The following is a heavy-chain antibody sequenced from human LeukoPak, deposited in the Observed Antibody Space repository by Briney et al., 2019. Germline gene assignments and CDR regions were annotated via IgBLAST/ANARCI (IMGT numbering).Heavy chain of an antibody. V-gene: IGHV5-51*01. CDR3: ASSLSGSYYVFDY. CDR1: GYSFTSSW. J-gene: IGHJ4*02. Sequence: GESLKISCKGSGYSFTSSWIGWVRQMPGKGLEWMGIIYPGDSDTRYSPSFQGQVTISADKSISTAYLQWSSLKASDTAMYYCASSLSGSYYVFDYWGQGTLVTVSS. D-gene: IGHD1-26*01. CDR2: IYPGDSDT.